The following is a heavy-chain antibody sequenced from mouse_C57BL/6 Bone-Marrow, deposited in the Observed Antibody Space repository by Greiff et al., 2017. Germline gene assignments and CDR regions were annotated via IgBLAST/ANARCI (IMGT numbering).Heavy chain of an antibody. Sequence: EVKLMESGGGLVKPGGSLKLSCAASGFTFSDYGMHWVRQAPEKGLEWVAYISSGSSTIYYADTVKGRFTISRDNAKNTLFLQMTSLRSEDTAMYYCAREDYGSSNGVDYWGQGTTLTVAS. CDR1: GFTFSDYG. CDR3: AREDYGSSNGVDY. CDR2: ISSGSSTI. D-gene: IGHD1-1*01. J-gene: IGHJ2*01. V-gene: IGHV5-17*01.